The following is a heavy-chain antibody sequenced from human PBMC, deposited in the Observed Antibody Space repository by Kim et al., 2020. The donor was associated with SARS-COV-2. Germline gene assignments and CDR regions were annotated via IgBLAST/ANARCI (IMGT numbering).Heavy chain of an antibody. CDR2: INSDGSST. CDR3: TRVYRWAGVVIAGIYYYYGMDV. J-gene: IGHJ6*02. V-gene: IGHV3-74*01. D-gene: IGHD3-3*01. CDR1: GFTFSSYW. Sequence: GGSLILSCAASGFTFSSYWMHWVRQAPGKGLVWVSRINSDGSSTSYADSVKGRFTISRDNAKNTLYLQMNSLRAEDTAVYYCTRVYRWAGVVIAGIYYYYGMDVWGQGTTVTVSS.